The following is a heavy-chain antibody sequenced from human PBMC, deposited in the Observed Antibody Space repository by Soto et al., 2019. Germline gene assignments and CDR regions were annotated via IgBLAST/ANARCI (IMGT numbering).Heavy chain of an antibody. V-gene: IGHV3-30*03. J-gene: IGHJ3*02. CDR3: ATEGNAFDI. Sequence: QVQLVESGGGVVQPGRSLRLSCAASGFTFSSYGMHWVRQAPGKGLEWVAVISYDGSNKYYVDSVKGRFTISRDNSKNTLYLQMNSLRAEDTAVYYCATEGNAFDIGGQGTMVTVSS. CDR1: GFTFSSYG. CDR2: ISYDGSNK. D-gene: IGHD4-4*01.